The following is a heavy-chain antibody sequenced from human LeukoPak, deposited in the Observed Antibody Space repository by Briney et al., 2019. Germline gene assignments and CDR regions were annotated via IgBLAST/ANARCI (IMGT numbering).Heavy chain of an antibody. V-gene: IGHV3-23*01. CDR3: AKVGYCSSTSCYRGYYFDY. D-gene: IGHD2-2*02. CDR2: ISGSGGST. CDR1: GFTFSSYA. Sequence: PGGSLRLSCAASGFTFSSYAMSRVRQAPGKGLEWVSAISGSGGSTYYADSVKGRFTTSRDNSKNTLYLQMNSLRAEDTAVYYCAKVGYCSSTSCYRGYYFDYWGQGTLVTVSS. J-gene: IGHJ4*02.